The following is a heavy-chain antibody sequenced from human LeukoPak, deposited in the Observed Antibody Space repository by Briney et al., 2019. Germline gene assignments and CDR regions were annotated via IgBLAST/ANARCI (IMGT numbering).Heavy chain of an antibody. CDR2: IIPIFGTA. CDR3: AKDRRNVLLWFGSLDP. D-gene: IGHD3-10*01. V-gene: IGHV1-69*06. Sequence: SVKVSCKASGGTFSSYAISWVRQAPGQGLEWMGGIIPIFGTANYAQKFQGRVTITADKSTSTAYMELSSLRAEDTAVYYCAKDRRNVLLWFGSLDPWGQGTLVTVSS. J-gene: IGHJ5*02. CDR1: GGTFSSYA.